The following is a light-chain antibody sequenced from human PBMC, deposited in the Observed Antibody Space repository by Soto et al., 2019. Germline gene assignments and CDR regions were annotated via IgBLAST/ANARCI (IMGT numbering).Light chain of an antibody. CDR3: QQSYSTPWT. V-gene: IGKV1-39*01. Sequence: DIQMTQSPSSLSASVGDRVTITCRASQSISYYLNWYQQKQGRAPRLLIYSTSTLQSGVPSKFRGSASGTDFTLTISSLQPEDFATYYCQQSYSTPWTFGQGTKVEIK. CDR1: QSISYY. CDR2: STS. J-gene: IGKJ1*01.